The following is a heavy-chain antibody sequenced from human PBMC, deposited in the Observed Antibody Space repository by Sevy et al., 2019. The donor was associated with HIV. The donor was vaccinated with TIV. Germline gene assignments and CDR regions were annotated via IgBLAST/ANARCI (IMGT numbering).Heavy chain of an antibody. Sequence: ASVKVSCKASGYTFTSYGISWVRQAPGQGLEWMGWISAYNGNTNYAQKLQGRVTRTTDTSTSTAYMELRSLRSDDTAVYYCARGTIFGVASDAFDIWGQGTMVTVSS. CDR2: ISAYNGNT. CDR1: GYTFTSYG. J-gene: IGHJ3*02. CDR3: ARGTIFGVASDAFDI. V-gene: IGHV1-18*01. D-gene: IGHD3-3*01.